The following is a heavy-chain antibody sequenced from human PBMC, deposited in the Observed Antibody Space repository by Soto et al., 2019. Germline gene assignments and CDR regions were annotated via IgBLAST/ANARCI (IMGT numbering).Heavy chain of an antibody. D-gene: IGHD4-17*01. J-gene: IGHJ6*02. CDR3: TTERCEGPEGMDV. V-gene: IGHV3-15*07. Sequence: EVQLVESGGGLVKPGGSLRLSCAASGFTFSNAWMNWVRQAPGKGLEWVGGIKSNSDGGTTDYAVPVKGRFTISRDDSKNTLYLQMNSLRAEDTAVYYCTTERCEGPEGMDVWGQGTTVTVSS. CDR1: GFTFSNAW. CDR2: IKSNSDGGTT.